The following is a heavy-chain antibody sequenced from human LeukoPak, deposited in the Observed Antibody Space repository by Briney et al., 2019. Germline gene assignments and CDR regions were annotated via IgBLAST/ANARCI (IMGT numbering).Heavy chain of an antibody. V-gene: IGHV4-39*01. CDR1: GGSISRSRCY. CDR3: AIVGCSGSDYFTDY. Sequence: SETLSLTCSVSGGSISRSRCYWGWSRQPPGKGLEWIGTIYNNGDTNYNPSLKSRLTISVDTSKNQFSLELTSVTAADTAVYYCAIVGCSGSDYFTDYWGQGTLVTVSS. J-gene: IGHJ4*02. D-gene: IGHD5-12*01. CDR2: IYNNGDT.